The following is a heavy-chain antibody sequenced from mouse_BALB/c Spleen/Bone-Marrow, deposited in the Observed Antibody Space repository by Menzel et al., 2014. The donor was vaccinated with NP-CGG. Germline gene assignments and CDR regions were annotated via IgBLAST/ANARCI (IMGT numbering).Heavy chain of an antibody. CDR1: GYSFTSYY. CDR3: ARRVITTGPGFAY. V-gene: IGHV1S135*01. D-gene: IGHD2-4*01. Sequence: EVQLHQSGPELMKPGASVKISCKASGYSFTSYYMHWVKQSHGKSLEWIGYIDPFNGDTNYNQKFKGKATLTVDKSSSTAYMHLSSLTSEDSAVYYCARRVITTGPGFAYWGQGTLVTVSA. J-gene: IGHJ3*01. CDR2: IDPFNGDT.